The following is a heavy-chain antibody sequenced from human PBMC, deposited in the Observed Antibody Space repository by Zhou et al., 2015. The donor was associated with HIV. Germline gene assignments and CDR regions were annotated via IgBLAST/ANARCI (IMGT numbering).Heavy chain of an antibody. D-gene: IGHD6-19*01. CDR1: GYSFIDYY. CDR2: INPSGSGT. CDR3: ATEVGVVAGTWWSGYFDH. V-gene: IGHV1-46*01. J-gene: IGHJ4*02. Sequence: QVHLVQSGAQVAKPGASVEISCKASGYSFIDYYIHWVRQAPGQGLEWVGVINPSGSGTTYTQMFWGRATMTRDTSTSTVYMSLNTLTSADTAVYYCATEVGVVAGTWWSGYFDHWGQGTLVAVSS.